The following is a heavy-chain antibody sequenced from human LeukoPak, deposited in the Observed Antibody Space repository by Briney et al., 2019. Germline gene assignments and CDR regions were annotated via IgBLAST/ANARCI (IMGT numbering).Heavy chain of an antibody. D-gene: IGHD1-26*01. J-gene: IGHJ4*02. CDR2: MYYDGRT. Sequence: SETLSLTCTVSGGSIYSTTFYWGWIRQPPGKGLEWIGSMYYDGRTYHNPSLESRVTISVDTSNNQFSLKLTSVTAADTAVYFCARRSDSGSDDGEDYFDYWGQGTLVTVSS. CDR3: ARRSDSGSDDGEDYFDY. CDR1: GGSIYSTTFY. V-gene: IGHV4-39*01.